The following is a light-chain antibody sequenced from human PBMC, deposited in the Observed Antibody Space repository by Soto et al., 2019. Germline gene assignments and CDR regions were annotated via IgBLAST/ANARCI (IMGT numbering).Light chain of an antibody. J-gene: IGLJ2*01. CDR1: SSDVGSYKF. V-gene: IGLV2-23*01. Sequence: QSALTQPAALSGSPGQSISISCTGISSDVGSYKFVSWYQHHPGKAPKLMIYESGKRPSGVSDRFSASTSGNTASLTITGLQADDEADYYCCSYASSRTIFGGGTKLTVL. CDR3: CSYASSRTI. CDR2: ESG.